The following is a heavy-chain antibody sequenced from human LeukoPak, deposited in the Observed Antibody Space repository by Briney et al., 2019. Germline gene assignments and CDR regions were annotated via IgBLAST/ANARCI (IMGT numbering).Heavy chain of an antibody. Sequence: EASVKVSCKASGGAFSSCYMHWVRQAPGQGLEWMGWINPNSGGTNYAQKFQGRVTMTRDKSIRTAYMELSRLTSDDTAVYYCARNIWFGESADAFDIWGQGTMVTVSS. V-gene: IGHV1-2*02. J-gene: IGHJ3*02. CDR3: ARNIWFGESADAFDI. D-gene: IGHD3-10*01. CDR1: GGAFSSCY. CDR2: INPNSGGT.